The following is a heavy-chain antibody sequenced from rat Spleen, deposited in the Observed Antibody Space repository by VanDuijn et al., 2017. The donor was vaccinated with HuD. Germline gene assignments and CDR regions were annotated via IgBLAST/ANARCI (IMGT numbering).Heavy chain of an antibody. Sequence: QVQLKESGPGLVQPSQTLSLTCTVSGFSLTSNGVSWVRQPPGKGLEWIAAISTGGNTYYNSGLKSRLGISRDTSKSQVFLKMSSLQTDDTGTYYCTRDPPGSSGVMDVWGQGASVTVSS. CDR2: ISTGGNT. J-gene: IGHJ4*01. CDR3: TRDPPGSSGVMDV. V-gene: IGHV2S12*01. D-gene: IGHD5-1*01. CDR1: GFSLTSNG.